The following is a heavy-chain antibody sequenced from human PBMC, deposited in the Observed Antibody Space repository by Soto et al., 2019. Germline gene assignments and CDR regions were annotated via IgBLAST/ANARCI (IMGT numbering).Heavy chain of an antibody. Sequence: ASVKVSCKASGGTFSTYTFSWVRQAPGQGLEWMGRIIPIFGTPYYAQKFQGRVTITADKSTGTVYMELSSLGSDDTAVYFCARGLECRGYCLDKPTWFGPWGQGTLVTVSS. CDR1: GGTFSTYT. V-gene: IGHV1-69*06. D-gene: IGHD2-15*01. J-gene: IGHJ5*02. CDR2: IIPIFGTP. CDR3: ARGLECRGYCLDKPTWFGP.